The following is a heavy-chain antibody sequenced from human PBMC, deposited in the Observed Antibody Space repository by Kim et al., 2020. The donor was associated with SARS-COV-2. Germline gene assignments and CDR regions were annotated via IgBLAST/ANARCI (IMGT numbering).Heavy chain of an antibody. J-gene: IGHJ3*02. CDR2: IYIGDSDT. V-gene: IGHV5-51*01. D-gene: IGHD3-10*01. CDR1: DSRFSSHW. Sequence: GESLKISCKGSDSRFSSHWIAWVRQTPGKGLEWMGIIYIGDSDTRDSPSFQGQVTMSVDRSIKTAYLHLDNLRASDSGIYFCARRGVAGELSNAFDIWGQGTMVTVSS. CDR3: ARRGVAGELSNAFDI.